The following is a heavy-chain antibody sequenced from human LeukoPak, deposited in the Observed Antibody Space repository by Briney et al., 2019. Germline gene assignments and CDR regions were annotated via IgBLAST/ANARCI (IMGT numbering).Heavy chain of an antibody. D-gene: IGHD2-15*01. CDR3: AKADDIHAFHI. CDR2: ISGSGVNT. V-gene: IGHV3-23*01. Sequence: GGSLRLSCAASGFTFSTYIMNWVRQAPGKGLEWVSTISGSGVNTHYADSVKGRFTISSDHSNNTLFLQMDSLRAEDTAIYYCAKADDIHAFHIWGQGTLVTVSS. J-gene: IGHJ3*02. CDR1: GFTFSTYI.